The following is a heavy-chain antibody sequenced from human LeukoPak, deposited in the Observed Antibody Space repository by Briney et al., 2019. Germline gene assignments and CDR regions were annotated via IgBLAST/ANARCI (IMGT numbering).Heavy chain of an antibody. CDR2: IYSSGST. V-gene: IGHV4-59*08. Sequence: PSETLSLTCGVSGGSISTTNWWTWVRQPPGKGLEWIGYIYSSGSTNSNPSLKSRVTISVDTSKSQFSLKMTSVTAADTAVYYCARQGSGGRAFDIWGQGTMVTVSS. D-gene: IGHD1-26*01. CDR1: GGSISTTNW. CDR3: ARQGSGGRAFDI. J-gene: IGHJ3*02.